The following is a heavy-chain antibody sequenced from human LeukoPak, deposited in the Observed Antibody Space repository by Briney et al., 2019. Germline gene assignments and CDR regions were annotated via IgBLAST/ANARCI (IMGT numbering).Heavy chain of an antibody. D-gene: IGHD5-18*01. CDR2: IYYSGNT. Sequence: SETLSLTSTVSGGSITNYYWSWIRQPPGKGLEYVGYIYYSGNTNYNPSLNSRVAISVDTSKKQFSLKLNSLTAADTAVYYRARGPGSPSGDNYGRPLDYWGQGILVTVSS. CDR1: GGSITNYY. CDR3: ARGPGSPSGDNYGRPLDY. V-gene: IGHV4-59*01. J-gene: IGHJ4*02.